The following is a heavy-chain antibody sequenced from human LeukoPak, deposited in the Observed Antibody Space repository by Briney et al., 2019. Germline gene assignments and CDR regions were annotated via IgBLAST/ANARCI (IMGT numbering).Heavy chain of an antibody. CDR2: IYYSGST. CDR1: GGSISSGGYS. CDR3: ARARGLTMVRGVIITAADV. J-gene: IGHJ6*02. D-gene: IGHD3-10*01. V-gene: IGHV4-61*08. Sequence: SETLSLTCAVSGGSISSGGYSWSWIRQPPGKGLEWIGYIYYSGSTNYNPSLKSRVTISVDTSKNQFSLKLSSVTAADTAVYYCARARGLTMVRGVIITAADVWGQGTTVTVSS.